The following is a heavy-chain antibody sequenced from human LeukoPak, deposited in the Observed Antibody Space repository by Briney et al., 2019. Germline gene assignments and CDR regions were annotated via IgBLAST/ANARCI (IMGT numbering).Heavy chain of an antibody. J-gene: IGHJ3*02. CDR2: IWYDGSNK. CDR3: ARDPGGYGDYKAFDI. Sequence: PGRSLRLSCAASGFTFSSYGMHWVRQAPGKGLEWVAVIWYDGSNKYYADSVKGRFTISRDNSKNTLYLQMNSLRAEDTAVYYCARDPGGYGDYKAFDIWGQGTMVTVSS. V-gene: IGHV3-33*01. CDR1: GFTFSSYG. D-gene: IGHD4-17*01.